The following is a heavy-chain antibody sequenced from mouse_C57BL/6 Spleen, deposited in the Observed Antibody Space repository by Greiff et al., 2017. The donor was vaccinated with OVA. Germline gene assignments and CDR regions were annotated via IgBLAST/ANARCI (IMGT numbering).Heavy chain of an antibody. J-gene: IGHJ3*01. CDR1: GYTFTDYY. V-gene: IGHV1-26*01. CDR2: INPNNGGT. Sequence: VQLQQSGPELVKPGASVKISCKASGYTFTDYYMNWVKQSHGKSLEWIGDINPNNGGTSYNQKFKGKATLTVDKSSSTAYMELRSLTSEDSAVYYCAREGYYGSSWDAYWGQGTLVTVSA. CDR3: AREGYYGSSWDAY. D-gene: IGHD1-1*01.